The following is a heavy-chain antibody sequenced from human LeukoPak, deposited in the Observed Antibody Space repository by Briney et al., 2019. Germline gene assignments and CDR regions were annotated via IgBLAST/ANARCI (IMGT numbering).Heavy chain of an antibody. Sequence: GGPLRLSCAASGFTFSSYGMSWVRQAPGKGLEWVSAISRSGASTYYADSVKGRFTISRDNSKNTLYLQMNSLRADDTAVYYCAKDSTYYYDSSAYSSYFDFWGQGTLVTVSS. J-gene: IGHJ4*02. CDR1: GFTFSSYG. D-gene: IGHD3-22*01. V-gene: IGHV3-23*01. CDR3: AKDSTYYYDSSAYSSYFDF. CDR2: ISRSGAST.